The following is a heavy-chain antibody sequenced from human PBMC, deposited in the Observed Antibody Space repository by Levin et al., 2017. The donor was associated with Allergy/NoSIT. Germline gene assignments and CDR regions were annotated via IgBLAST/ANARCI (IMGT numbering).Heavy chain of an antibody. CDR1: GYSISSDFY. CDR2: IYHSGST. J-gene: IGHJ2*01. Sequence: KPSETLSLTCTVSGYSISSDFYWGWIRQPPGKGLEWIGTIYHSGSTYYNPSLKSRVTVSVDTSKNQFSLKLSSVTAADTAVYYCAGVDPCSRPTCYTDWFFDLWGRGTLVTVSS. V-gene: IGHV4-38-2*02. D-gene: IGHD2-2*02. CDR3: AGVDPCSRPTCYTDWFFDL.